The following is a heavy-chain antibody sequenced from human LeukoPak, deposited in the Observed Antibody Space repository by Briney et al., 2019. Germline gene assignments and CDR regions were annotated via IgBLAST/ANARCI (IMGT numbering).Heavy chain of an antibody. CDR1: GNTFTSYD. CDR2: MNLNSGNT. Sequence: ASVKVSCKASGNTFTSYDINWVRQATGQGLEWMGWMNLNSGNTGYAQKFQGRVTMTRNTSISIDYMEPSSLRSEDTAVYYCARYYYDSSGYFLDYWGQGTLVTVSS. J-gene: IGHJ4*02. D-gene: IGHD3-22*01. V-gene: IGHV1-8*01. CDR3: ARYYYDSSGYFLDY.